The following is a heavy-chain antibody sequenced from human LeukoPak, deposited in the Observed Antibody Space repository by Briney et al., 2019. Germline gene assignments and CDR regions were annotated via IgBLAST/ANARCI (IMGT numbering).Heavy chain of an antibody. J-gene: IGHJ4*02. Sequence: GASVKVSCKASGGTFSSYTIAWVRQAPGHGLEWLGGILPFFGSANYAQKFQGRVTITADESTSTAYMELSSLRSEDTAVYYCATPLTGTTATGEYYFDSWGQGTLVTVSS. CDR3: ATPLTGTTATGEYYFDS. D-gene: IGHD1-14*01. V-gene: IGHV1-69*13. CDR2: ILPFFGSA. CDR1: GGTFSSYT.